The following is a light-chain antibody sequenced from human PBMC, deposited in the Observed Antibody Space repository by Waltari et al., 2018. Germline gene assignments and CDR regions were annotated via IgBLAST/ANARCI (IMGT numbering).Light chain of an antibody. Sequence: QSALTQPASVSGSPGQSLTISCTGTTSDIGGYNYVSWYQQHPGRAPKLMIYDVTDRPSVISIRCAGSKSGNTASLTISGLRAEDEAYYYCTSYTTTSTLVLFGGGTKLTVL. CDR2: DVT. J-gene: IGLJ2*01. CDR3: TSYTTTSTLVL. CDR1: TSDIGGYNY. V-gene: IGLV2-14*03.